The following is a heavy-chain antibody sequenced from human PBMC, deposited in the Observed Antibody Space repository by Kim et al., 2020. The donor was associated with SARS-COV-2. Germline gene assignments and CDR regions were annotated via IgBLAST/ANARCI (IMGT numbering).Heavy chain of an antibody. CDR1: GFTFSSYG. J-gene: IGHJ3*02. Sequence: GGSLRLSCAASGFTFSSYGMHWVRQAPGKGLEWVAVISYDGSNKYYADSVKGRFTISRDNSKNTLYLQMNSLRAEGTAVYYCARATLSSGWYSGAFDIWGQGTMVTVSS. CDR2: ISYDGSNK. V-gene: IGHV3-33*05. CDR3: ARATLSSGWYSGAFDI. D-gene: IGHD6-19*01.